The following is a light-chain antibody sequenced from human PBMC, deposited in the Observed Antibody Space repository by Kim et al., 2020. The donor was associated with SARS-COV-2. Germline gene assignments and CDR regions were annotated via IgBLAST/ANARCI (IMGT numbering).Light chain of an antibody. CDR3: GTWDDSLSAAV. Sequence: QSVLTQPPSVSAAPGQKVTISCSGSSSNIGNNYVAWYQQLPGTAPKLLIYDSVKRPSGIPDRFSASKSGTSATLGITGLQTGDEADYYCGTWDDSLSAAVFGGGTQLTVL. CDR2: DSV. CDR1: SSNIGNNY. J-gene: IGLJ2*01. V-gene: IGLV1-51*01.